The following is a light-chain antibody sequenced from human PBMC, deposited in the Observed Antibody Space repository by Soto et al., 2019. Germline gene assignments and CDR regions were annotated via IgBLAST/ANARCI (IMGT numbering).Light chain of an antibody. J-gene: IGKJ4*01. V-gene: IGKV3-15*01. Sequence: EIVMTQSPVTLSVSPGEGATLSCRASQSVHSDLAWYQQKPGQAPRLLIYDASTRAAGIPARFSGSGSGTEFTLTISSLQSEDFAVYYCQQYTKWPPLTFGGGTKVEI. CDR3: QQYTKWPPLT. CDR2: DAS. CDR1: QSVHSD.